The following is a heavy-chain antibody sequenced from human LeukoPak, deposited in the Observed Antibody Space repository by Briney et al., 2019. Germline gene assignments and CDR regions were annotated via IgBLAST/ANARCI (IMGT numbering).Heavy chain of an antibody. CDR2: IYYSGST. CDR1: GGSISRGDYY. J-gene: IGHJ4*02. D-gene: IGHD2-21*01. CDR3: ARYRIWWPKSFDY. Sequence: PSETLSLTCTVSGGSISRGDYYWSWIRQPPGKGLEWIGYIYYSGSTYYNPSLKSRVTISVDTSKNQFSLKLSSVTAADTAVYYCARYRIWWPKSFDYWGQGTLVTVSS. V-gene: IGHV4-30-4*08.